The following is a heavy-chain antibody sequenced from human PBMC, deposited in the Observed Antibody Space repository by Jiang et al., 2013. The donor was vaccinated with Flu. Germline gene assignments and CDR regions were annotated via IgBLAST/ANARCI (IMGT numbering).Heavy chain of an antibody. D-gene: IGHD1-1*01. CDR2: IYPGDSDT. V-gene: IGHV5-51*01. J-gene: IGHJ4*02. Sequence: LEWMGIIYPGDSDTRYSPSFQGQVTISADKSISTAYLQWSSLKASDTAMYYCARHQNNWNDGVDYWGQGTLVTVSS. CDR3: ARHQNNWNDGVDY.